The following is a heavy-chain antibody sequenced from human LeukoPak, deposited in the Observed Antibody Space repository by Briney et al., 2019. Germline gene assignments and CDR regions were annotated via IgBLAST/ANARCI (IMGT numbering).Heavy chain of an antibody. D-gene: IGHD3-22*01. Sequence: ASVKVSCKASGYTFTSYGISWVRQAPGQGLEWMGWINPNSGGTNYAQKFQGRVTMTRDTSISTAYMELSRLRSDDTAVYYCARDSSGYYYIDYWGQGTLVTVSS. J-gene: IGHJ4*02. CDR1: GYTFTSYG. CDR3: ARDSSGYYYIDY. CDR2: INPNSGGT. V-gene: IGHV1-2*02.